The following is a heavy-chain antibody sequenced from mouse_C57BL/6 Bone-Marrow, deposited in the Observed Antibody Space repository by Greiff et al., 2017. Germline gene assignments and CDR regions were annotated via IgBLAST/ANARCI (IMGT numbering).Heavy chain of an antibody. D-gene: IGHD1-3*01. CDR2: ISSGGSYT. CDR1: GFTFSSYG. V-gene: IGHV5-6*01. J-gene: IGHJ2*01. CDR3: ARQNYNTHY. Sequence: EVQLVESGGDLVKPGGSLKLSCAASGFTFSSYGMSWVRQTPDKRLEWVATISSGGSYTYYPDSVKGRFTISRDNAKNTLYLQMSRLKSEDTAMYYCARQNYNTHYWGQGTTLTVSS.